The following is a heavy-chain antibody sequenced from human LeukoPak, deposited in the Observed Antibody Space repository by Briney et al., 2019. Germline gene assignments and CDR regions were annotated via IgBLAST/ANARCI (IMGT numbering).Heavy chain of an antibody. CDR3: ARDRGEFDY. D-gene: IGHD2-21*01. Sequence: PSETLSLTCTVSGGSINSYYWTWIRQPPGKGLEWIGYISYSGNTNYNPSLKSRVTISVDTSKNQFSLKLSSVTAADTAVYYCARDRGEFDYWGQGTLVTVSS. CDR2: ISYSGNT. CDR1: GGSINSYY. V-gene: IGHV4-59*01. J-gene: IGHJ4*02.